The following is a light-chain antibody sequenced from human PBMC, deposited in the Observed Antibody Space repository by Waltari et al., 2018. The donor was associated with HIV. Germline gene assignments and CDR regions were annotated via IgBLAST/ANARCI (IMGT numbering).Light chain of an antibody. CDR1: PNVLYSSNNKNY. CDR3: QQYLNTPWT. V-gene: IGKV4-1*01. J-gene: IGKJ1*01. Sequence: DIVMTQSPDSLAVSLGGRTTINCKSSPNVLYSSNNKNYLAWYQQKPRQPPKLLIYWASTRASGVPERFSGSGSGTDFTLTISSLQAEDVAIYYCQQYLNTPWTFGQGTKVEVK. CDR2: WAS.